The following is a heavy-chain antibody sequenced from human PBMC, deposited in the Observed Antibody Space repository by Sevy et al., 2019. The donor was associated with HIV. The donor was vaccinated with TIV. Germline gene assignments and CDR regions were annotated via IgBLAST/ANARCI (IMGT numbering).Heavy chain of an antibody. D-gene: IGHD3-9*01. V-gene: IGHV3-23*01. CDR3: AKRFPKGTYFDI. Sequence: GGSLRLACAASGFIFSNYTMSWVRQAPGKGLEWVSVFSGSGGRTDYADSVKGRFTISRENSKNTLYMQWNSLRAEDTGVYCCAKRFPKGTYFDIWGQGTLVTVSS. J-gene: IGHJ4*02. CDR1: GFIFSNYT. CDR2: FSGSGGRT.